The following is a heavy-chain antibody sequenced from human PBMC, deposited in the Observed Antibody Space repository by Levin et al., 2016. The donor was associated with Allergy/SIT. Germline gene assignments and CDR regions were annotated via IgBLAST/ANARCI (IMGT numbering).Heavy chain of an antibody. D-gene: IGHD3-3*01. Sequence: SVKVSCKASGGTFSSHVISWVRQAPGQGLEWMGRIIPFLSVADYAQKFQGRVTITADKSTSTAYMELSSLRSKDTAVYYCATLPPDRRYDFWRYGMDIWGQGTTVTVSS. CDR1: GGTFSSHV. J-gene: IGHJ6*02. V-gene: IGHV1-69*04. CDR3: ATLPPDRRYDFWRYGMDI. CDR2: IIPFLSVA.